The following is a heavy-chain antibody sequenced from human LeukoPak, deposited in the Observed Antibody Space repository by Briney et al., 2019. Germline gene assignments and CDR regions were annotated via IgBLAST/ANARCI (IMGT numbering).Heavy chain of an antibody. Sequence: ASVKVSCKASGYTFTSYAMHWVRQAPGQRLEWMGWINAGNGNTKYSQEFQGRVTITRDTSASTAYMELSSLRSEDMAVYYCARDRVEDTAMVTVPDYWGQGTLVTVSS. V-gene: IGHV1-3*03. CDR3: ARDRVEDTAMVTVPDY. J-gene: IGHJ4*02. D-gene: IGHD5-18*01. CDR2: INAGNGNT. CDR1: GYTFTSYA.